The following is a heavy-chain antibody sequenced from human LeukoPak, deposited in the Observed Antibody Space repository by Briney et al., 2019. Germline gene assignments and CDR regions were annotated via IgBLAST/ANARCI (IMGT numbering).Heavy chain of an antibody. CDR1: GFTFSSDW. CDR2: INGDGTNI. Sequence: GGSLRLSCVASGFTFSSDWMHWVRLAPGKGLLWVSRINGDGTNIRYADSVKGRFTISRDNAKNTLYLQMNSLRVEDSGPYYCHGSGSYRTSDIWGQGTMVTVSS. D-gene: IGHD3-10*01. V-gene: IGHV3-74*01. J-gene: IGHJ3*02. CDR3: HGSGSYRTSDI.